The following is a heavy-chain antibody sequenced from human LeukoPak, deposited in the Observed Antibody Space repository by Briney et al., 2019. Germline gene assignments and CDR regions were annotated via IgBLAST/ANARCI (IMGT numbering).Heavy chain of an antibody. J-gene: IGHJ5*02. Sequence: PSETLSLTCTVSGGSISSSSYYWGWIRQPPGKGLEWIGSIYYSGSTYHNPSLKSRVTISVDTSKNQFSLKLSSVTAADTAVYYCARDCLWGYCSSTSSRPGNNWFDPWGQGTLVTVSS. D-gene: IGHD2-2*01. CDR2: IYYSGST. V-gene: IGHV4-39*07. CDR3: ARDCLWGYCSSTSSRPGNNWFDP. CDR1: GGSISSSSYY.